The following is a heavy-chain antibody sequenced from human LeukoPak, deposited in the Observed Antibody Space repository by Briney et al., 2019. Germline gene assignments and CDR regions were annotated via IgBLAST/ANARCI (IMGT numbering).Heavy chain of an antibody. CDR3: AKSSGWYEYFDY. V-gene: IGHV1-69*05. J-gene: IGHJ4*02. CDR2: IIPIFGTA. Sequence: SVKVSCKASGGTFSSYAISWVRQAPGQGLEWIGGIIPIFGTANYAQKFQGRVTITTDESTSTAYMELSSLRSEDTAVYYCAKSSGWYEYFDYWGQGTLVTVSS. CDR1: GGTFSSYA. D-gene: IGHD6-19*01.